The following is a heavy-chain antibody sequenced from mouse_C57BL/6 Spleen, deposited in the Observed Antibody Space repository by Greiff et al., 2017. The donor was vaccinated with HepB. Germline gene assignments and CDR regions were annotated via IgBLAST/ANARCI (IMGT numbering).Heavy chain of an antibody. J-gene: IGHJ2*01. D-gene: IGHD1-1*01. Sequence: EVKVEESGGGLVKPGGSLKLSCAASGFTFSSYAMSWVRQTPEKRLEWVATLSDGGSYTYYPDNVKGRFTISRDNAKNNLYLQMSHLKSEDTAMYYCARERTTVVATGYFDYWGQGTTLTVSS. CDR3: ARERTTVVATGYFDY. V-gene: IGHV5-4*01. CDR1: GFTFSSYA. CDR2: LSDGGSYT.